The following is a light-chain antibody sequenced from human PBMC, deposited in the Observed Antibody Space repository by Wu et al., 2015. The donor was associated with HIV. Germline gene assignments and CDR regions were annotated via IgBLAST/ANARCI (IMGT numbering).Light chain of an antibody. Sequence: DTVLTQSPATLSLSPGERATLSCRASQSVSTSLAWFQQRRGQAPRLLIYGTSTRATGIPDRFSGGGSGTEFSLTISRLEPEDFAVYYCHQYGSSPPYSFGQGTKLEIK. J-gene: IGKJ2*03. CDR2: GTS. V-gene: IGKV3-20*01. CDR1: QSVSTS. CDR3: HQYGSSPPYS.